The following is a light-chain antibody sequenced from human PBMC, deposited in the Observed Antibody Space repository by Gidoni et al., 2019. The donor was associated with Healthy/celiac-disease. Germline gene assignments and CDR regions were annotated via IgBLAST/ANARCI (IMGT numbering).Light chain of an antibody. CDR1: QSVSSN. V-gene: IGKV3-15*01. J-gene: IGKJ1*01. Sequence: QIPATLSVSPGDRATLSCRASQSVSSNLAWYQQKPGQAPRLLIFGASTRATGIPARFSGSGSGTEFTLTISSLQSEDFAVYYCQQYNNWPPWTFGQGTKVEIK. CDR3: QQYNNWPPWT. CDR2: GAS.